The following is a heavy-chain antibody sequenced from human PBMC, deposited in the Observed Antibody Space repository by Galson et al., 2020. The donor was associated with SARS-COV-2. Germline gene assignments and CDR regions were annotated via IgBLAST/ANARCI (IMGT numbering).Heavy chain of an antibody. CDR3: ARGRGLLDY. CDR2: INHSGST. V-gene: IGHV4-34*01. Sequence: SETLSLTCAVYGGSFSGYYWSWIRQPPGKGLEWIGEINHSGSTNYNPSLKSRVTISVDTSKNQFSLKLSSVTAADTAVYYCARGRGLLDYWGQGTLVTVSS. CDR1: GGSFSGYY. J-gene: IGHJ4*02. D-gene: IGHD5-18*01.